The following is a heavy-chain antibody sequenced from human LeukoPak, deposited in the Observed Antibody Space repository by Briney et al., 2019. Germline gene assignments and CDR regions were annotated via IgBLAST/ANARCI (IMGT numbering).Heavy chain of an antibody. D-gene: IGHD2/OR15-2a*01. CDR3: ARYCNSIDCHHWHFDL. V-gene: IGHV3-7*01. J-gene: IGHJ2*01. CDR1: GFTFSSYW. Sequence: GGSLRLSCAASGFTFSSYWMSWVRQAPGKGLEWVANIKQDGSEKYYVDSVKGRFTISRDNAKNSLYLQMNSLRAEDTAVYYCARYCNSIDCHHWHFDLWGRGTLVTVSS. CDR2: IKQDGSEK.